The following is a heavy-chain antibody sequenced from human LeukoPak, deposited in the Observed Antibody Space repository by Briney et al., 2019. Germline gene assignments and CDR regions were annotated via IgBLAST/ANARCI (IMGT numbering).Heavy chain of an antibody. CDR3: ARDVGGSLDY. V-gene: IGHV3-7*01. J-gene: IGHJ4*02. Sequence: GGSLRLSCAAAGFTFSTYWMAWIRQAPGKGLEWVANIKEDESAKHQADSVKGRFTISRDNAQNSVYLQMSSLRGEDTAVYYCARDVGGSLDYWGQGTLVTVSS. CDR2: IKEDESAK. D-gene: IGHD1-26*01. CDR1: GFTFSTYW.